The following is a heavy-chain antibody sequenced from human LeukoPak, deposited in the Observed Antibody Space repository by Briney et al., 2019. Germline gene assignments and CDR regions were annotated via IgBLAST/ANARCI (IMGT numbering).Heavy chain of an antibody. CDR1: GGTFSSYA. V-gene: IGHV1-69*04. J-gene: IGHJ4*02. D-gene: IGHD2-15*01. CDR3: ARDSNCSGGSCYSPPTDY. Sequence: GASVKVSCKASGGTFSSYAISWVRQAPGQGLEWMGRIMPILGIANYAQKFQGRVTITADKSTSTAYMELSSLRSEDTAVYYCARDSNCSGGSCYSPPTDYWGQGTLVTVSS. CDR2: IMPILGIA.